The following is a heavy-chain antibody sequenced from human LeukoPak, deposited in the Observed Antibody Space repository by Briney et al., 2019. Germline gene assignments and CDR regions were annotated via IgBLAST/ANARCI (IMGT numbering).Heavy chain of an antibody. CDR1: GETVSSSSAS. CDR3: ARDRDSDYEWGPYDP. V-gene: IGHV6-1*01. J-gene: IGHJ5*02. D-gene: IGHD4-11*01. CDR2: TYYRSKWSS. Sequence: SQTPSLTCAISGETVSSSSASCNWFRQSPSRGLEWLGRTYYRSKWSSDYAPSVKSRITINADTSRNQFSLQLNSVTPEDTAVYFCARDRDSDYEWGPYDPWGQGTLVIVSS.